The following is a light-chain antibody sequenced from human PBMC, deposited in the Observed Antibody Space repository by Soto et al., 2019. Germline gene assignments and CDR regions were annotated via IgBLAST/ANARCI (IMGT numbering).Light chain of an antibody. V-gene: IGLV1-44*01. Sequence: QSVLTQPPSASGTPGQTVTFSCSGSSSNIGGNTVNWYQQLPGTAPKLLIYSNVQRPSGVPDRFSGSKSGTSASLAISGLQSEDEADYYCAAWDDSLNGWVFGGGTKLTVL. CDR1: SSNIGGNT. J-gene: IGLJ3*02. CDR3: AAWDDSLNGWV. CDR2: SNV.